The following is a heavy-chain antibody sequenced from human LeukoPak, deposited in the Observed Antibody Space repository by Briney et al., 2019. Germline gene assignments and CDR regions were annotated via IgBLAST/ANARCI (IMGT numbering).Heavy chain of an antibody. CDR3: ARLRYYSDGSAFHDPPMDV. CDR2: IYHSGST. D-gene: IGHD3-22*01. V-gene: IGHV4-30-2*01. J-gene: IGHJ6*02. Sequence: SETLSLTCTVSGGSISSGGYYWSWIRQPPGKGLEWIGYIYHSGSTYYNPSLKSRVTISADTPKNQFSLKLSSVTAADTAVYFCARLRYYSDGSAFHDPPMDVWGRGTAVTVSS. CDR1: GGSISSGGYY.